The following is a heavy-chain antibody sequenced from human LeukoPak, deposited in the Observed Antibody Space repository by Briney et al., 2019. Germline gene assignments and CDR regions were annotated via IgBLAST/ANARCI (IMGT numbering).Heavy chain of an antibody. CDR1: GYGFTSYW. J-gene: IGHJ4*02. Sequence: GESLKISCKGSGYGFTSYWIGWVRQMPGKGLEWMGIIYPGDSDTRYSPSFQGQVTISADKSISTAYLQWSSLKASDTAMYYCARHCGYSYGTNYLDYWGQGTLVTVSS. CDR2: IYPGDSDT. V-gene: IGHV5-51*01. CDR3: ARHCGYSYGTNYLDY. D-gene: IGHD5-18*01.